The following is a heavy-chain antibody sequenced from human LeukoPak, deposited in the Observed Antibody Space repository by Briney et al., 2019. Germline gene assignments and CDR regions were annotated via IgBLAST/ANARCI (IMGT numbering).Heavy chain of an antibody. CDR2: IYTSGST. CDR3: ARGFRDENWFDP. CDR1: GGSISSGSYY. D-gene: IGHD3-10*01. V-gene: IGHV4-61*02. Sequence: SQTLSLTCTVSGGSISSGSYYWSWIRQPAGKGLEWIGRIYTSGSTNYNPSLKSRVTISVDTSKNQFSLKLSSVTAADTAVYYCARGFRDENWFDPWGKGTLVTVSS. J-gene: IGHJ5*02.